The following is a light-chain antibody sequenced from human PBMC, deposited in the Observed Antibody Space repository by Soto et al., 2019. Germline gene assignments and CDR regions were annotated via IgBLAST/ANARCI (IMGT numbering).Light chain of an antibody. V-gene: IGLV2-23*01. CDR3: CSYAGSDTSV. CDR1: SGDVGNYNV. CDR2: EGT. Sequence: QSALTQPASVSVSPGRSITISCTGTSGDVGNYNVVSWNQPHPGRAPKVLIYEGTKRPSGVSNRFSGSTSGNVASLTISGLQAEDEAIYYCCSYAGSDTSVFGTGTKVTVL. J-gene: IGLJ1*01.